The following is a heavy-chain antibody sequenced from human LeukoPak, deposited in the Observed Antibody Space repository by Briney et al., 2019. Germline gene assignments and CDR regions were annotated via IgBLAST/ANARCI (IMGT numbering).Heavy chain of an antibody. CDR1: GFTFSSYA. CDR2: ISGSGGST. Sequence: GGSLRLSCAASGFTFSSYAMSWVRQAPGKGLEWVSAISGSGGSTYYADSVKGRFTISRDNSKNTLYLQMNSLRAEDTAVYYCAKGLTYYYDSSGYSPFDYWGQGTLVTVS. J-gene: IGHJ4*02. D-gene: IGHD3-22*01. CDR3: AKGLTYYYDSSGYSPFDY. V-gene: IGHV3-23*01.